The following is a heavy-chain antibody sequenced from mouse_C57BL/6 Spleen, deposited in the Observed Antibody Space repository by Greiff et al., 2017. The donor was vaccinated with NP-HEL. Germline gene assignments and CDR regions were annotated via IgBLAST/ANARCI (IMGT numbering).Heavy chain of an antibody. J-gene: IGHJ3*01. V-gene: IGHV5-17*01. D-gene: IGHD1-1*01. CDR1: GFTFSDYG. CDR2: ISSGSSTI. Sequence: EVKLMESGGGLVKPGGSLKLSCAASGFTFSDYGMHWVRQAPEKGLEWVAYISSGSSTIYYADTVKGRFTISRDNAKNTLFLQMTSLRSEDTAMYYCARATTVVAPGFAYWGQGTLVTVSA. CDR3: ARATTVVAPGFAY.